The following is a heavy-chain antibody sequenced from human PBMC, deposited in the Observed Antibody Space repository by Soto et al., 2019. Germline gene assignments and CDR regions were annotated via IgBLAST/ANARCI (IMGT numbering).Heavy chain of an antibody. Sequence: GGSLRLSCAASGFTFSNAWINWVRQAPGKGLEWVSGISGSGTSTFYADSVKGRFTISRDNSKNTLYLQKNSLRAEDTAVYYCAKDSSGYSGYDCAFDIWGQGTMVTVSS. D-gene: IGHD5-12*01. V-gene: IGHV3-23*01. CDR1: GFTFSNAW. CDR3: AKDSSGYSGYDCAFDI. CDR2: ISGSGTST. J-gene: IGHJ3*02.